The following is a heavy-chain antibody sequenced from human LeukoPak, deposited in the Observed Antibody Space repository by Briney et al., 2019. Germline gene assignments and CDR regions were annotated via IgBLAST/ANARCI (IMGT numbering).Heavy chain of an antibody. Sequence: PGGSLRLSCAASGFTFSSYGMHWVRQAPGKGLEWVAVIWYDGSNTHYADSVQGRFIISRDNSKNTLYLQMNSLRAEDTAVYYCAKADSGWYGSVDYWGQGTLVTVSS. J-gene: IGHJ4*02. CDR1: GFTFSSYG. D-gene: IGHD6-19*01. V-gene: IGHV3-30*02. CDR3: AKADSGWYGSVDY. CDR2: IWYDGSNT.